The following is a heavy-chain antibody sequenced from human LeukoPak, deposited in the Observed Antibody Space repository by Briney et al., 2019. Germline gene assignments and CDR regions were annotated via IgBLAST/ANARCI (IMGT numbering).Heavy chain of an antibody. CDR3: ARDAVITGTTHDY. V-gene: IGHV4-39*07. D-gene: IGHD1-7*01. CDR1: GGSISSSSYY. CDR2: IYYSGST. Sequence: SETLSLTCTVSGGSISSSSYYWGWIRQPPGKGLEWIGSIYYSGSTYYNPSLKSRVTISVDTSKNQFSLKLSSVTAADTAVYYCARDAVITGTTHDYWGQGTLVAVSS. J-gene: IGHJ4*02.